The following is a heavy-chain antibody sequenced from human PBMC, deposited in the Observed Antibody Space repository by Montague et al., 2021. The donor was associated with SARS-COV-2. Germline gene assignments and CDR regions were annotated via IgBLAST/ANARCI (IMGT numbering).Heavy chain of an antibody. Sequence: TLSLTCTVSGGSISSGGYYSSWIRQHPGKGLEWIGYIYYSGSTYYNPSLKSRVTISVDTSKNQFSLKLISVTAADTAVYYCARAPRNIFGVVLTFDYWGQGTLVTVSS. CDR1: GGSISSGGYY. D-gene: IGHD3-3*01. V-gene: IGHV4-31*03. J-gene: IGHJ4*02. CDR2: IYYSGST. CDR3: ARAPRNIFGVVLTFDY.